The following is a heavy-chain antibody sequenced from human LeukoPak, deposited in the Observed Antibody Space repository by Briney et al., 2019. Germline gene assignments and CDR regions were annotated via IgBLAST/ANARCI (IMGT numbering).Heavy chain of an antibody. CDR1: GFTVSTNY. Sequence: PGGSLRLSCAASGFTVSTNYMTWVRQAPGKGLEWVSVIYSGGSTYYADSVKGRFTISRDNSRNTLYLQMNSLRVEDTAVYYCARRRSTSWASGIWGQGTMVTVSS. D-gene: IGHD6-13*01. V-gene: IGHV3-53*01. CDR2: IYSGGST. J-gene: IGHJ3*02. CDR3: ARRRSTSWASGI.